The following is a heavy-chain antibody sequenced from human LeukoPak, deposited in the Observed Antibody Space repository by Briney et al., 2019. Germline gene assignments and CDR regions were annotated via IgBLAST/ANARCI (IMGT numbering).Heavy chain of an antibody. V-gene: IGHV3-23*01. CDR1: GFTFSSYA. CDR2: ISGSGGST. J-gene: IGHJ4*02. CDR3: ARARDSSAWNIGFDY. D-gene: IGHD6-19*01. Sequence: GGSLRLSCAASGFTFSSYAMSWVRQAPGKGLEWVSAISGSGGSTYYADSVKGRFTISRDNSKNTLYLQMNSLRVEDTAVYYCARARDSSAWNIGFDYWGQGTLVTVSS.